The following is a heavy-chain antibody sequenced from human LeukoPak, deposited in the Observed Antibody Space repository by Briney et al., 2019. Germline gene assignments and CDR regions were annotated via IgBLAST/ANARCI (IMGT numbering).Heavy chain of an antibody. CDR1: GYTFTSYG. V-gene: IGHV1-18*01. CDR2: ISAYNGNT. CDR3: ARDGYDYVWGSYRSEVFDY. J-gene: IGHJ4*02. Sequence: GASVKVSCKASGYTFTSYGISWVRQAPGQGLEWMGWISAYNGNTNYAQKLQGRVTMTTDTSTSTAYMELRSLRSDDTAVYYCARDGYDYVWGSYRSEVFDYWGQGTLVTVSS. D-gene: IGHD3-16*02.